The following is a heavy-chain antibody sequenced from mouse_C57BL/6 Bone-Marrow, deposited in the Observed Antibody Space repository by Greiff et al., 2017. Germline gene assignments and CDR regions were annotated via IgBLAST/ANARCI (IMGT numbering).Heavy chain of an antibody. Sequence: VQLKESGAELVKPGASVKMSCKASGYTFTTYPIEWMKQNHGKSLEWIGNFHPYNDDTKYNEKFKGKATLTVEKSSNTVYLGLSRLTSDDSAVYDCARSSTFFYYFDDGGKGTTLTVSS. J-gene: IGHJ2*01. CDR1: GYTFTTYP. CDR2: FHPYNDDT. D-gene: IGHD5-1*01. V-gene: IGHV1-47*01. CDR3: ARSSTFFYYFDD.